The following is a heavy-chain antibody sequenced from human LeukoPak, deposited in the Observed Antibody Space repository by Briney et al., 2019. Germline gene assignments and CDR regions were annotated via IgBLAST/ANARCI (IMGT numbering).Heavy chain of an antibody. CDR3: ARARVGPAASSNWFDP. V-gene: IGHV1-2*02. CDR1: GYTFTGYY. D-gene: IGHD2-2*01. J-gene: IGHJ5*02. Sequence: GASVTVSCTASGYTFTGYYMHWVRQAPGQGLEWMGWINPNSGGTNYAQKFQGRVTMTRDTSISTAYMELSRLRSDDTAVYYCARARVGPAASSNWFDPWGQGTLVTVSS. CDR2: INPNSGGT.